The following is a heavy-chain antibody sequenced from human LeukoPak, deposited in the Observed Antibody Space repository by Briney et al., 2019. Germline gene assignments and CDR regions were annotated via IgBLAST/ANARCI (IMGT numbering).Heavy chain of an antibody. J-gene: IGHJ4*02. D-gene: IGHD5-24*01. CDR2: INHSGST. Sequence: PSETLSLTCAVYGGSFSGYYWSWLRQPPGKGLEWIGEINHSGSTNYNPSLKSRVTISVDTSKNQFSLKLSSVTAADTAVYYRARGRWLQLRRYFDYWGQGTLVTVSS. CDR1: GGSFSGYY. CDR3: ARGRWLQLRRYFDY. V-gene: IGHV4-34*01.